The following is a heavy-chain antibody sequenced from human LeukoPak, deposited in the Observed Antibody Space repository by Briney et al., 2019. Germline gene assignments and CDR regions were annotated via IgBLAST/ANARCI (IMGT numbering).Heavy chain of an antibody. CDR2: IIPILDIA. V-gene: IGHV1-69*04. J-gene: IGHJ6*03. CDR3: ARDHGDRYYDYYYMDV. CDR1: GGTFSSYT. Sequence: SVKVSCKASGGTFSSYTISWVRQAPGQGLEWMGRIIPILDIANYAQKFQGRVTITADKSTSTAYMELSSLRSEDTAVYYCARDHGDRYYDYYYMDVWGKGTTVTVSS. D-gene: IGHD4-17*01.